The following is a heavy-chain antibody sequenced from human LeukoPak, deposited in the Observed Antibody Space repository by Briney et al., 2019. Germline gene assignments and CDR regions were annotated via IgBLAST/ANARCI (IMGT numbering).Heavy chain of an antibody. D-gene: IGHD3-16*01. J-gene: IGHJ6*03. Sequence: GGSLRLSCAASGFFFTTYNMNWVRQAPGKGLEWVAYISSSSGFIYYADSVKGRFTISRDNAKNSLYLQMNSLRAEDTAVYYCARGGGDTGMFKFTTNYYYYMDVWGKGTTVTVSS. CDR2: ISSSSGFI. V-gene: IGHV3-21*05. CDR3: ARGGGDTGMFKFTTNYYYYMDV. CDR1: GFFFTTYN.